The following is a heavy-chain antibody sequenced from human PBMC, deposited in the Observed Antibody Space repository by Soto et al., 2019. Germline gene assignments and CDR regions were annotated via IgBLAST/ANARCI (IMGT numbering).Heavy chain of an antibody. V-gene: IGHV3-21*01. CDR2: ISSSSSYI. J-gene: IGHJ4*02. CDR1: GFTFSSYS. CDR3: ARASVGSRGYYFDY. Sequence: GGSLRLSCAASGFTFSSYSMNWVRQAPGKGLEWVSSISSSSSYIYYADSVKGRFTISRDNAKNSLYLQMNSLRAEDTAVYYCARASVGSRGYYFDYWGQGTLVTVSS. D-gene: IGHD2-2*01.